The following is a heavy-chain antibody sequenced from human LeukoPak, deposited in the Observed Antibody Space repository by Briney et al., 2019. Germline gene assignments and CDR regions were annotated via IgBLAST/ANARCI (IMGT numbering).Heavy chain of an antibody. Sequence: SETLSLTCAVYGGSFSGYYWSWIRQPPGKELEWIGEINHSGSANYNPSLKSRVAISVDTSKNQFSLKLSSVTAADTAVYYCARGGRYCSSTSCYTYHYYYYYMDVWGKGTTVTVSS. CDR1: GGSFSGYY. CDR2: INHSGSA. D-gene: IGHD2-2*02. V-gene: IGHV4-34*01. J-gene: IGHJ6*03. CDR3: ARGGRYCSSTSCYTYHYYYYYMDV.